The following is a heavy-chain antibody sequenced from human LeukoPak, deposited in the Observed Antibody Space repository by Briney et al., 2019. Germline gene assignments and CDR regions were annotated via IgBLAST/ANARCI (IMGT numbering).Heavy chain of an antibody. CDR3: ARDGSSWYTAFDI. J-gene: IGHJ3*02. CDR1: GGSISSGNFY. V-gene: IGHV4-61*02. D-gene: IGHD6-13*01. Sequence: SQTLSLTCTVSGGSISSGNFYWSWIRQPAGKGLEWIGRIYTSGSTNYNPSLKSRLTISVDTSKNQFSLKLSSVTAADTAVYYCARDGSSWYTAFDIWGQGTMVTDSS. CDR2: IYTSGST.